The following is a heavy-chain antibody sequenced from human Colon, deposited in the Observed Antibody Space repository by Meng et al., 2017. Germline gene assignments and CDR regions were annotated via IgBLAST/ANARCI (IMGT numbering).Heavy chain of an antibody. CDR3: VRGIGITVAGSMDY. CDR1: GFTFSRYW. J-gene: IGHJ4*02. V-gene: IGHV3-74*01. D-gene: IGHD6-19*01. Sequence: GESLKISCAASGFTFSRYWMHWVRQAPGKGPVWVSRINTGGSNTAYADSVKGRFTISRDNAKDTLYLQMNSLRAEDTAVYYCVRGIGITVAGSMDYWGQGTLVTVSS. CDR2: INTGGSNT.